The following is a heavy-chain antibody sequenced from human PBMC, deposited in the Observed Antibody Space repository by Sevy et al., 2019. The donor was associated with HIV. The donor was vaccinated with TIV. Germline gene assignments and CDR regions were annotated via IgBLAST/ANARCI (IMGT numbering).Heavy chain of an antibody. CDR2: ISAYNGNT. CDR3: ARDRATTMDETPEFDY. Sequence: ASVKVSCKAFGYTFTSYGISWVRQAPGQGLEWVGWISAYNGNTNYAQKLQGRVTMTTDTSTRIAYMELRSLRSDDTAVYYCARDRATTMDETPEFDYWDQGTLVTVSS. J-gene: IGHJ4*02. V-gene: IGHV1-18*04. CDR1: GYTFTSYG. D-gene: IGHD5-18*01.